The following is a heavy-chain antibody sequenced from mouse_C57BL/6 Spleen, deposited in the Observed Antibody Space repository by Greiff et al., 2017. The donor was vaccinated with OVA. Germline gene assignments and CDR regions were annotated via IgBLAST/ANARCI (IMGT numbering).Heavy chain of an antibody. CDR2: ISDGGSYT. D-gene: IGHD1-1*02. V-gene: IGHV5-4*01. Sequence: DVQLVESGGGLVKPGGSLKLSCAASGFTFSSYAMSWVRQTPEKRLEWVATISDGGSYTYYPDNVKGRFTISRDNAKNNLYLQMSHLKSEDTAMYYCAREPPHYGLRDYAMDYWGQGTSVTVSS. CDR3: AREPPHYGLRDYAMDY. CDR1: GFTFSSYA. J-gene: IGHJ4*01.